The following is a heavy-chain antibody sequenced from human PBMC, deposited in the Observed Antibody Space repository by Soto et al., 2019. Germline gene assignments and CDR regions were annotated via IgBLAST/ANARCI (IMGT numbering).Heavy chain of an antibody. CDR1: GYIFSSYW. CDR2: IDPSDSYT. D-gene: IGHD3-22*01. J-gene: IGHJ6*02. V-gene: IGHV5-10-1*01. Sequence: VESLKICCKGAGYIFSSYWISCLLQMAVKVLEWMGRIDPSDSYTNYSPSFQGHVTISADKSISTAYLQWSSLKASDTAMFYCARHMGDYYDSSGYYYYYGMDVWGQGTTVTVSS. CDR3: ARHMGDYYDSSGYYYYYGMDV.